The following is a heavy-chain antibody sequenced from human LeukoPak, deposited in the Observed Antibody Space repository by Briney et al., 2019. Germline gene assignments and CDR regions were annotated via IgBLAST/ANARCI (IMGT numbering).Heavy chain of an antibody. CDR3: ARGFRGWYAEGFDY. V-gene: IGHV3-7*01. CDR1: GFTFSSYW. J-gene: IGHJ4*02. D-gene: IGHD6-19*01. Sequence: GGSLRLSSAASGFTFSSYWMSWVRQAPGKGLEWVANIKQDGSEKYYVDSVKGRFTISRDNAKNSLYLQMNSLRAEDTAVYYCARGFRGWYAEGFDYWGQGTLVTVSS. CDR2: IKQDGSEK.